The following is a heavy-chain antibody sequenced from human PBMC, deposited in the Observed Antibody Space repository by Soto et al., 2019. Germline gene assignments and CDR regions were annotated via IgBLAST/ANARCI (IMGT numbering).Heavy chain of an antibody. CDR2: IIPIFGTA. J-gene: IGHJ6*02. Sequence: SVKVSCKASGGTFSSYAISWVRQAPGQGLEWMEGIIPIFGTANYAQKFQGRVTITADKSTSTAYMELSSLRSEDTAVYYCASGLGERHYYYYGMDVWGQGATVTVSS. D-gene: IGHD1-1*01. CDR1: GGTFSSYA. V-gene: IGHV1-69*06. CDR3: ASGLGERHYYYYGMDV.